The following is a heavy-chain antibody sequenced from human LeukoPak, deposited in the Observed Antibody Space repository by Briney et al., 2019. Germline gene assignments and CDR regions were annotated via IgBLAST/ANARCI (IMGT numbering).Heavy chain of an antibody. Sequence: PGGSLRLSCAASGFTFSDYYMSWIRQAPGKGLEWVSYISSSSSYTNYADSVKGRFTISRDNAKNSLSLQMNSLRAEDTAVYYCARNGDYDGRGFYYFFDYWGRGTLVTVSS. D-gene: IGHD3-22*01. CDR3: ARNGDYDGRGFYYFFDY. J-gene: IGHJ4*02. CDR1: GFTFSDYY. CDR2: ISSSSSYT. V-gene: IGHV3-11*06.